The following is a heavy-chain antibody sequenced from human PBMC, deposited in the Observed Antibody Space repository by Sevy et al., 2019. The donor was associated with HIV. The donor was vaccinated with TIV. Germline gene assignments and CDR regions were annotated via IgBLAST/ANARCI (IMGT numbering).Heavy chain of an antibody. D-gene: IGHD6-13*01. Sequence: SETLSLTCAVYGGSFSGYYWSWIRQPPGKGLEWIGEINHSGSTNYNPSLKSRVTISVDTSKNQFSLKLSSVTAADTAVYYCARGFAAAGTEKQEEGPNWFDTWGQGTLVTVSS. CDR2: INHSGST. V-gene: IGHV4-34*01. J-gene: IGHJ5*02. CDR1: GGSFSGYY. CDR3: ARGFAAAGTEKQEEGPNWFDT.